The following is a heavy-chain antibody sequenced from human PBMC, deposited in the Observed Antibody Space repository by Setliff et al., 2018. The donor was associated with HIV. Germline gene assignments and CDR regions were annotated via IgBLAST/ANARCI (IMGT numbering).Heavy chain of an antibody. Sequence: PGGSLRLSCVASGFTFSTYHMSWVRQARGKGLEWVSSVSTSSSEIHYADSVRGRFTISRDNAKNSLYLLMTSLRAEDTAVYYCARSQGYSGYVNWLDPWGQGTLVTVSS. CDR2: VSTSSSEI. CDR3: ARSQGYSGYVNWLDP. CDR1: GFTFSTYH. D-gene: IGHD5-12*01. J-gene: IGHJ5*02. V-gene: IGHV3-21*01.